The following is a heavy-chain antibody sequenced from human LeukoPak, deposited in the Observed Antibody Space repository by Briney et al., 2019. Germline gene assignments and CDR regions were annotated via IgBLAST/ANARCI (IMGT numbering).Heavy chain of an antibody. CDR1: GYIFTNYW. CDR3: ARVMVRGVTPAFDI. Sequence: GESLKISCKGSGYIFTNYWIAWVRQMPGKGLECLGIIYPRDSDTRYSPSFQGQVTISADKSISTSYLQWSSLKASDTAMYYCARVMVRGVTPAFDIWGQGTMVTVSS. CDR2: IYPRDSDT. V-gene: IGHV5-51*01. J-gene: IGHJ3*02. D-gene: IGHD3-10*01.